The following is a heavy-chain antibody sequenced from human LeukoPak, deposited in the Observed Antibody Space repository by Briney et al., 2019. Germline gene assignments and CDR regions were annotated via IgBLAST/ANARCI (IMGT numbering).Heavy chain of an antibody. CDR1: GFTFSSYA. CDR3: AKDSAGYSSGWYTY. CDR2: ISGSGGST. Sequence: PGGSLRLSCAASGFTFSSYAMSWVRQAPVKGLEWVSAISGSGGSTYYADSVKGRFTISRDNSKNTLYLQMNSLRAEDTAVYYCAKDSAGYSSGWYTYWGQGTLVTVSS. J-gene: IGHJ4*02. V-gene: IGHV3-23*01. D-gene: IGHD6-19*01.